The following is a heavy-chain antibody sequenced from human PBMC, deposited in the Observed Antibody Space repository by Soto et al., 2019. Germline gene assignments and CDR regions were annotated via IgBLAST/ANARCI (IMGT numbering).Heavy chain of an antibody. J-gene: IGHJ4*02. D-gene: IGHD3-22*01. CDR3: AKDLAFHRYYYDSSGYFRY. V-gene: IGHV3-23*01. Sequence: GGSLRLSCAASGFTFSSYAMSWVRQAPGKGLEWVSAISGSGGSTYYADSVKGRFTISRGNTKNTLYLQMNSLRAEDTAVYYCAKDLAFHRYYYDSSGYFRYWGQGTLVTVSS. CDR2: ISGSGGST. CDR1: GFTFSSYA.